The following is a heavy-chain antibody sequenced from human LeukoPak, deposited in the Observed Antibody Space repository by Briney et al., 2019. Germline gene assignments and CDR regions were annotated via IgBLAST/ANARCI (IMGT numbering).Heavy chain of an antibody. J-gene: IGHJ4*02. CDR3: ATGYSSGWYGRLDY. V-gene: IGHV3-11*04. CDR1: GFTFSDYY. Sequence: GGSLRLSCAASGFTFSDYYMSWIRQAPGKGLEWVSYISSSGSTIYYADSVKARFTLSRDNSKNTMYLQMNTLRAEDTAVYYCATGYSSGWYGRLDYWGQGTLVTVPS. CDR2: ISSSGSTI. D-gene: IGHD6-19*01.